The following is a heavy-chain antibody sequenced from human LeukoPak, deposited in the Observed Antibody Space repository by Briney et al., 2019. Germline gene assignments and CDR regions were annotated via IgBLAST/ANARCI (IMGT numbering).Heavy chain of an antibody. CDR3: ARDLYGSSWDFDY. D-gene: IGHD6-13*01. CDR2: INHSGST. Sequence: SETLSLTCAVYGGSFSGYYWSWIRQPPGKGLEWIGEINHSGSTNYNPSLKSRVTISVDTSKNQFSLKLSSVTAADTAVYYCARDLYGSSWDFDYWGQGTLVTVSS. CDR1: GGSFSGYY. J-gene: IGHJ4*02. V-gene: IGHV4-34*01.